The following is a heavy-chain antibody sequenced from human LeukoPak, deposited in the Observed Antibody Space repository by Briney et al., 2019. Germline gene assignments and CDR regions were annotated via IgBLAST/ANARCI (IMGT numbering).Heavy chain of an antibody. CDR3: AKYYASGSFYPHYGLDV. CDR2: IISAGDVT. Sequence: GGSLRLSCAPSGFTFSDYYISWVRQAPGRGLDWVSTIISAGDVTFYTDSVKGRFTMSRDNSNDTVFLQMNSLRAEDTAIYYCAKYYASGSFYPHYGLDVWGQGTTVTVSS. V-gene: IGHV3-23*01. CDR1: GFTFSDYY. D-gene: IGHD3-10*01. J-gene: IGHJ6*02.